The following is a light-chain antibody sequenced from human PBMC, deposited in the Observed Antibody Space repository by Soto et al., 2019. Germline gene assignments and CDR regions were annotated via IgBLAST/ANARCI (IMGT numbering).Light chain of an antibody. CDR2: GAS. V-gene: IGKV3-15*01. Sequence: EIVMTQSPATLSVSPWERATLSCRASQSVSSNLAWYQQKPGQAPRLLIYGASTRATGIPARFSGSGSGTEFTLTISSLQSEDFAVYYCQQYNNWPRTFGQGTRWIS. J-gene: IGKJ1*01. CDR3: QQYNNWPRT. CDR1: QSVSSN.